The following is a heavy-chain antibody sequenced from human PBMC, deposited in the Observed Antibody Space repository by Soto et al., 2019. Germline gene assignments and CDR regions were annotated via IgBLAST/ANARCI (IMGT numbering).Heavy chain of an antibody. Sequence: GGSLRLSCAASGFTFSSYSMNWVRQAPGKGLEWVSYISSSSSTIYYADSVKGRFTISRDNAKNSLYLQMNSLRDEDTAVYYCARDHNMYYYDSSGYYGGDYWGQGTLVTVSS. D-gene: IGHD3-22*01. V-gene: IGHV3-48*02. CDR2: ISSSSSTI. CDR3: ARDHNMYYYDSSGYYGGDY. CDR1: GFTFSSYS. J-gene: IGHJ4*02.